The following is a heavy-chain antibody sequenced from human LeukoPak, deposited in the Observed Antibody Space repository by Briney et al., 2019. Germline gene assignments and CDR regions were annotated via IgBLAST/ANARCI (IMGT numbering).Heavy chain of an antibody. V-gene: IGHV1-69*06. D-gene: IGHD6-13*01. CDR2: IIPIFGTA. CDR1: GGTFSNYA. CDR3: ARVEHSSSFRWFDL. Sequence: GASVKLSCKASGGTFSNYAISWVRHAPGQGLEWMGGIIPIFGTANCAQKFQGRVTITADKSTRTAYMELSSLRSEDTAVYYCARVEHSSSFRWFDLWGQGNLTTVSS. J-gene: IGHJ5*02.